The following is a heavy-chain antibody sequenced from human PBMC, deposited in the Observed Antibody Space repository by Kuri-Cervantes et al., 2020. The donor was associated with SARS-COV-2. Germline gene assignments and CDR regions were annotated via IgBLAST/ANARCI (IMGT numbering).Heavy chain of an antibody. D-gene: IGHD3-22*01. Sequence: ESLKISCAVYGGSFSGYYWSWIRQPPGKGLEWIGEINHSGSTNYNPSPKSRVTISVDTSKNQFSLKLSSVTAADTAVYYCAGGYYYDSSGPVLRYYFDYWGQGTLVTVSS. CDR2: INHSGST. V-gene: IGHV4-34*01. CDR1: GGSFSGYY. CDR3: AGGYYYDSSGPVLRYYFDY. J-gene: IGHJ4*02.